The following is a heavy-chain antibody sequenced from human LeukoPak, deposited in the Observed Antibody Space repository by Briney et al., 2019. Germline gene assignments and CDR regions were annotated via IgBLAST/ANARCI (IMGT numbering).Heavy chain of an antibody. J-gene: IGHJ4*02. CDR1: GFTVRSNY. Sequence: GGSLRLSCAAYGFTVRSNYMSWVRQAPGKGLEWVSVIHSGGSTYYADSVKGRFTISRDNSKNTLYLQMNSLRAEDTAVYYCATGGAYGDYDLPPNYWGQGTLVTVSS. CDR2: IHSGGST. D-gene: IGHD4-17*01. CDR3: ATGGAYGDYDLPPNY. V-gene: IGHV3-53*01.